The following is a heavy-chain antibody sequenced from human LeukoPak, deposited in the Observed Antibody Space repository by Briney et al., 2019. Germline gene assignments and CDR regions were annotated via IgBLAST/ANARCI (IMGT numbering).Heavy chain of an antibody. V-gene: IGHV3-74*01. D-gene: IGHD3-10*01. CDR1: GFIISGDY. CDR2: INGDGSSA. J-gene: IGHJ6*02. CDR3: ARSFYYGSGSHGMDV. Sequence: AGGSLRLSCAASGFIISGDYMHWVRQVPGKGLVWVSRINGDGSSADYADSVKGRFTISRDNAKNTLYLQMNSLRAEDTAVYYCARSFYYGSGSHGMDVWGQGTTVTVSS.